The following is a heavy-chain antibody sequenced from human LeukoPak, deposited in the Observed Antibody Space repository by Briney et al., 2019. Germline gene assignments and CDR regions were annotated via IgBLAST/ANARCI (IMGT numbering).Heavy chain of an antibody. D-gene: IGHD2-2*01. V-gene: IGHV3-30*04. CDR2: ISYDGSNK. CDR3: ARGGDIVVVPAAIVLDY. J-gene: IGHJ4*02. Sequence: GRSLRLSCAASGFTFSSYAMHWVRQAPGKGLEWVAVISYDGSNKCYADSVKGRFTISRDNSKNTLYLQMNSLRAEDTAVYYCARGGDIVVVPAAIVLDYWGQGTLVTVSS. CDR1: GFTFSSYA.